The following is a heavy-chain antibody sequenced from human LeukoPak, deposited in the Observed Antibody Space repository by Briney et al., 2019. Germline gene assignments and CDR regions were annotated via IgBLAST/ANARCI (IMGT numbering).Heavy chain of an antibody. V-gene: IGHV1-8*02. J-gene: IGHJ4*02. D-gene: IGHD3-22*01. CDR1: GGTFSSYA. CDR3: ATMDFHYYDSSGYPDY. Sequence: ASVKVSCKASGGTFSSYAISWVRQAPGQGLEWMGWMNPNSGNTGYAQKFQGRVTMTRNTSISTAYMELSSLRSEDTAVYYCATMDFHYYDSSGYPDYWGQGTLVTVSS. CDR2: MNPNSGNT.